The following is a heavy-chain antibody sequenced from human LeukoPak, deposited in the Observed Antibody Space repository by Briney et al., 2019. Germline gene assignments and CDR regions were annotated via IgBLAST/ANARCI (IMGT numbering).Heavy chain of an antibody. V-gene: IGHV3-21*05. D-gene: IGHD4-17*01. CDR1: GFTFSSYS. Sequence: GGSLRLSCAASGFTFSSYSMNWVRQAPGKGLEWVSYISSSSSYTNYADSVKGRFTISRDNAKNSLYLQMNSLRAEDTAVYYCARDGDGDRTFDYWGQGTLVTVSS. J-gene: IGHJ4*02. CDR2: ISSSSSYT. CDR3: ARDGDGDRTFDY.